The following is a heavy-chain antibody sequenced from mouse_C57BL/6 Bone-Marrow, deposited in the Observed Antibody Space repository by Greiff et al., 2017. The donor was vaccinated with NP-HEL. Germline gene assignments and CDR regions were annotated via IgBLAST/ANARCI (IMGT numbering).Heavy chain of an antibody. CDR3: ARRRTPNYYGSSFAY. J-gene: IGHJ3*01. D-gene: IGHD1-1*01. Sequence: QVPLKQSGPELVKPGASVKLSCKASGYTFTSYDINWVKQRPGQGLEWIGWIYPRDGSTKYNEKFKGNATLTVDTSSSTAYMELHSLTSEDSAVYFCARRRTPNYYGSSFAYWGQGTLVTVSA. CDR2: IYPRDGST. CDR1: GYTFTSYD. V-gene: IGHV1-85*01.